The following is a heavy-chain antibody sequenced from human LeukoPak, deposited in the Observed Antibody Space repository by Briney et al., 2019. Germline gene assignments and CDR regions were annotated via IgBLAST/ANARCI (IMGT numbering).Heavy chain of an antibody. CDR1: GFTFSSYA. J-gene: IGHJ6*04. CDR2: ISYDGSNK. Sequence: GGSLRLSCAASGFTFSSYAMHWVRQAPGKGVEGVAVISYDGSNKYYADSVKGRFTISRDNSKNTLYLQMNSLRAEDTAVYYCARVLGLLWFGESFYGMDVWGKGTTVTVSS. D-gene: IGHD3-10*01. V-gene: IGHV3-30*04. CDR3: ARVLGLLWFGESFYGMDV.